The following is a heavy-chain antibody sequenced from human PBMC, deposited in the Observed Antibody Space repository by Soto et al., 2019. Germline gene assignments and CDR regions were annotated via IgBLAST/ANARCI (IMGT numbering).Heavy chain of an antibody. CDR2: IGTAGDT. D-gene: IGHD5-18*01. J-gene: IGHJ4*02. Sequence: PGGSLRLSCAASGFTFSSYDMHWVRQATGKGLEWVSAIGTAGDTYYPGSVKGRFTISRENAKNSLYLQMNSLRAGDTAVYYCARAGYSYGYYFDYWGQGTLVTVSS. CDR3: ARAGYSYGYYFDY. CDR1: GFTFSSYD. V-gene: IGHV3-13*04.